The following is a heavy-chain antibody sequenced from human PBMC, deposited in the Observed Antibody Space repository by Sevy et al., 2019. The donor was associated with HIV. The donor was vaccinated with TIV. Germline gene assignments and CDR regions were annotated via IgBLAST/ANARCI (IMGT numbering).Heavy chain of an antibody. V-gene: IGHV3-7*02. J-gene: IGHJ4*02. D-gene: IGHD2-15*01. CDR2: INPDGSKI. CDR1: GFTFNNYA. Sequence: GGSLRLSCAASGFTFNNYAMSWVRQAPGKGLEWVANINPDGSKIYYADSVKGRFTISRDYAKNSVFLQMTSLRAEDTAVYYCVRAIQLAASYWGQGMLVTVSS. CDR3: VRAIQLAASY.